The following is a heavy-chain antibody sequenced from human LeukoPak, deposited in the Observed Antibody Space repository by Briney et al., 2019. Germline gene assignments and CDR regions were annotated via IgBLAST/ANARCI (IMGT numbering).Heavy chain of an antibody. D-gene: IGHD4-17*01. V-gene: IGHV4-34*01. CDR3: ARAKTATTIDY. J-gene: IGHJ4*02. CDR2: INHSGST. Sequence: PSETLSLTCAVYGGSFSGYYWSWIRQPPGKGLEWIGEINHSGSTNYNPSLKSRVTISVDTSKNQSSLKLSSVTAADTAVYYCARAKTATTIDYWGQGTLVTVSS. CDR1: GGSFSGYY.